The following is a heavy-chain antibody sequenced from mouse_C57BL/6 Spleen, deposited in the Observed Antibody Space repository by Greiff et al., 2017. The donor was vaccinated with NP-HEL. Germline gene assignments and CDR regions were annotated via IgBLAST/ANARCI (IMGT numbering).Heavy chain of an antibody. J-gene: IGHJ4*01. D-gene: IGHD2-3*01. CDR2: IDPSDSYT. CDR3: ARDGSPYAMDY. V-gene: IGHV1-50*01. CDR1: GYTFTSYW. Sequence: VQLQQPGAELVKPGASVKLSCKASGYTFTSYWMQWVKQRPGQGLEWIGEIDPSDSYTNYNQKFKGKATLTVDTSSSTAYMQLSSLTSEDSAVYYCARDGSPYAMDYWGQGTSVTVPS.